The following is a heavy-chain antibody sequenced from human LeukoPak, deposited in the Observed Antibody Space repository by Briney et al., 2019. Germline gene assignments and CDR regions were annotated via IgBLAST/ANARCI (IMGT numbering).Heavy chain of an antibody. CDR1: GFTFSSYG. Sequence: SGGSLRLSCAASGFTFSSYGMNWVRQAPGKGLEWVSFVSTYIYHADSVKGRFTISRDDAKNSLYLQMNSLTAEDTAEYYCARNKINTVTTGWYFDLRGRGTLVTVSS. J-gene: IGHJ2*01. CDR3: ARNKINTVTTGWYFDL. D-gene: IGHD4-17*01. CDR2: VSTYI. V-gene: IGHV3-21*01.